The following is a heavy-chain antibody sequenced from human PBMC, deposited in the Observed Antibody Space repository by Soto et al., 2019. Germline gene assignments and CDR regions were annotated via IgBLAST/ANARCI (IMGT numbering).Heavy chain of an antibody. J-gene: IGHJ5*02. Sequence: QLQLQESGSGLVKPSQTLSLTCAVSGGSISSGGYSWSWIRQPPGKGLEWIGYIHHSGSTYYNPSLKSRVTISVDRSKNQFSLKLSSVTAADTAVYYCARKIAARPQVYWFDPWGQGTLVTVSS. CDR2: IHHSGST. CDR3: ARKIAARPQVYWFDP. V-gene: IGHV4-30-2*01. D-gene: IGHD6-6*01. CDR1: GGSISSGGYS.